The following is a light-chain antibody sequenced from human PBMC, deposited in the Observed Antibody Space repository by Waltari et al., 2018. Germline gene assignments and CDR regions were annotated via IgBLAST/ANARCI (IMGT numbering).Light chain of an antibody. CDR2: VKN. Sequence: SSELTQDPAVSVALGQTVRITCQGDSLRSYYASWYQQKPGQAPVLVIYVKNNRPSGIPDRFSGSSSGNTASLTITGAQAEDEADYYCNSRDSSGNRVFGTGTKVTVL. CDR3: NSRDSSGNRV. CDR1: SLRSYY. J-gene: IGLJ1*01. V-gene: IGLV3-19*01.